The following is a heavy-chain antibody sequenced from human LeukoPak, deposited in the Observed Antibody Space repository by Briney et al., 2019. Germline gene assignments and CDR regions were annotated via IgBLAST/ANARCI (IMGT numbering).Heavy chain of an antibody. CDR1: GGSISSSIR. CDR3: ATHYDYGSPFKY. CDR2: IHHEGST. V-gene: IGHV4/OR15-8*01. D-gene: IGHD4-17*01. J-gene: IGHJ4*02. Sequence: PSETLSLTCGVSGGSISSSIRWSWVRQPPGKGLEWIGEIHHEGSTKYSPSLKSRVTMSLDRSMNQFSLRLSSGTAADTAIYYCATHYDYGSPFKYWSQGALVTVSS.